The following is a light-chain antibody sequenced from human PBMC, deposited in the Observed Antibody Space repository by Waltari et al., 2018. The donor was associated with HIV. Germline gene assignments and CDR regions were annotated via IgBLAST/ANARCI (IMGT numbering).Light chain of an antibody. J-gene: IGLJ2*01. CDR3: ATWDTSLRVV. V-gene: IGLV1-51*01. CDR2: ENN. CDR1: SSNIGNGY. Sequence: QSVLTQPPSVSAAPGQKVTISCSGGSSNIGNGYVSWYQFRPGTAPKLLISENNRRHSGVSDRFSGSKSGSSATLDVTELQTGDEADYYCATWDTSLRVVFGGGTKLTVL.